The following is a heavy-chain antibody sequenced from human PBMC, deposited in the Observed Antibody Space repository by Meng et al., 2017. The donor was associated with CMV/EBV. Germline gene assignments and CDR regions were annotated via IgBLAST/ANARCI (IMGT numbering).Heavy chain of an antibody. Sequence: SETLSLTCTASGGPISSYYWSWIRQPPGKGLEWIGYIYYSGSTNYNPSLKSRVTISVDTSKNQFSLKLSSVTAADAAVYYCAGGGGSSSSYYYYYGMDVWGQGTTVTVSS. CDR2: IYYSGST. CDR3: AGGGGSSSSYYYYYGMDV. J-gene: IGHJ6*02. V-gene: IGHV4-59*01. D-gene: IGHD6-6*01. CDR1: GGPISSYY.